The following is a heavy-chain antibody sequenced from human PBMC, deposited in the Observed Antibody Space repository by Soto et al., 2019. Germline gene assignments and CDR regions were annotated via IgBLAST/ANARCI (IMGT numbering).Heavy chain of an antibody. D-gene: IGHD6-13*01. CDR2: IYYSGST. V-gene: IGHV4-31*03. CDR3: ARAEVAAADKTPEYFQH. Sequence: SETLSLTCTVSCGSISSGGYYWSWIRQHPGKGLEWIGYIYYSGSTYYNPSLKSRVTISVDTSKNQFSLKLSSVTAADTAVYYCARAEVAAADKTPEYFQHWGQGTLVTVSS. CDR1: CGSISSGGYY. J-gene: IGHJ1*01.